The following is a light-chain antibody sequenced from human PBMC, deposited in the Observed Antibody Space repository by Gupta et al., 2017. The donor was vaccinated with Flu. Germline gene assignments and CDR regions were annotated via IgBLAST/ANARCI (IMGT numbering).Light chain of an antibody. J-gene: IGLJ3*02. Sequence: QAVVTPEPSLTVSPGGTVTLTCGSSTGAVTSGHYPYWFQQKPCQAPRTLIYDTSNKHSWTPARFSGSLLGGKAALTLSGAQPEDEAEYYCLLSYSGARVFGGGTKLTVL. CDR3: LLSYSGARV. V-gene: IGLV7-46*01. CDR1: TGAVTSGHY. CDR2: DTS.